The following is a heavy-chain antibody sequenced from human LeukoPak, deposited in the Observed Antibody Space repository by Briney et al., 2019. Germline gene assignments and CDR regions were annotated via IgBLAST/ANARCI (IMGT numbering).Heavy chain of an antibody. V-gene: IGHV4-38-2*02. CDR3: ARDEEGDYGENNWFDP. D-gene: IGHD4-17*01. J-gene: IGHJ5*02. CDR1: GYSISSGYY. CDR2: IYHSGST. Sequence: PSETLSLTCTVSGYSISSGYYWGWIRQPPGKGLEWIGSIYHSGSTYYNPSLKSRVTISVDTSKNQFSLKLSSVTAADTAVYYCARDEEGDYGENNWFDPWGQGTLVTVSS.